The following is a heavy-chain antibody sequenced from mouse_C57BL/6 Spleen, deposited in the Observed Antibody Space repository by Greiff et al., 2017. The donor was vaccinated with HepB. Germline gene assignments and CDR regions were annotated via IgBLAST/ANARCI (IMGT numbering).Heavy chain of an antibody. CDR2: IDPGNGET. D-gene: IGHD1-1*01. Sequence: VQLQQPGAELVKPGASVKLSCTASGFTFKDYYMPWVKQRTEQGLEWIGGIDPGNGETKYAPKFQGKATITADTSSSTAYLQLSSLTSEDTAVYYCARGYSSSSCFAYWGQGTLVTVSA. V-gene: IGHV14-2*01. CDR1: GFTFKDYY. J-gene: IGHJ3*01. CDR3: ARGYSSSSCFAY.